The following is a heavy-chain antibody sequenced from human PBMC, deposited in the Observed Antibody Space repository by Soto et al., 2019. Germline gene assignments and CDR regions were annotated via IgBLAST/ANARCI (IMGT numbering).Heavy chain of an antibody. D-gene: IGHD6-13*01. J-gene: IGHJ4*02. V-gene: IGHV3-30*04. CDR3: ARTAAAGFKVSRLDY. CDR2: ISHDGNKM. Sequence: QVQLAESGGGAVQPGRYLRLACAASGFIFNSYSMYWVRQAPGKGLEWVAVISHDGNKMYYADSVKGRFTISRDNSKNTVHLQMNTLRREDTALYYCARTAAAGFKVSRLDYWGQGTRVTVSS. CDR1: GFIFNSYS.